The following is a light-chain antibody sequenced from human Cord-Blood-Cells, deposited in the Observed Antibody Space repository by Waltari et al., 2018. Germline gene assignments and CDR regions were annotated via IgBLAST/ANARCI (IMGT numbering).Light chain of an antibody. J-gene: IGKJ4*01. CDR3: QQRSNWLT. Sequence: EIVLTQSPATLSLSPGERATLSCRASQSVRSYLDWYQQKPGQAPRLLIYDSSNRATGIPARFSGSGSGTDFTLTISSLEPEDFAVYYCQQRSNWLTFGGGTKVEIK. CDR1: QSVRSY. CDR2: DSS. V-gene: IGKV3-11*01.